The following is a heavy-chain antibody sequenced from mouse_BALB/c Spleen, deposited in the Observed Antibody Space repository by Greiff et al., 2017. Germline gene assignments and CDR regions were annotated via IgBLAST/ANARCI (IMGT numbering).Heavy chain of an antibody. CDR3: GRGDYYGSSYAMDY. D-gene: IGHD1-1*01. Sequence: VHVKQSGPELVKPGASVKISCKASGYAFSSSWMNWVKQRPGQGLEWIGRINPYNGDTFYNQKFKGKATLTVDKSSSTAHMELLSLTSEDSAVYYCGRGDYYGSSYAMDYWGQGTSVTVSS. J-gene: IGHJ4*01. CDR2: INPYNGDT. V-gene: IGHV1-37*01. CDR1: GYAFSSSW.